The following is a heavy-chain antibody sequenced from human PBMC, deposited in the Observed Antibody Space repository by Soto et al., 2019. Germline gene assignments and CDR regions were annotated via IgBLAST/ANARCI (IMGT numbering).Heavy chain of an antibody. V-gene: IGHV4-39*01. Sequence: QLQLQESGPGLVKPSETLSLTCTVSGGSISSSSYYWGWIRQPPGKGLEWIGSIYYSGSTYYNPSLKSRVTISVDTSKNQFSLKLSSVTAADTAVYYCARRYSSSFFSYSFDYWGQGTLVTVSS. J-gene: IGHJ4*02. CDR1: GGSISSSSYY. CDR2: IYYSGST. CDR3: ARRYSSSFFSYSFDY. D-gene: IGHD6-13*01.